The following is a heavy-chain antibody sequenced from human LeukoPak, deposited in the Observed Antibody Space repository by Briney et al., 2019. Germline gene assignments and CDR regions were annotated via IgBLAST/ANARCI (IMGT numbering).Heavy chain of an antibody. CDR1: GFIFSNNW. Sequence: GGSLRLSCAASGFIFSNNWMSWVRQAPGRGLEWVANINHGGSETFYVDSAKGRFTISRDNARNSVYLQMNSLRDEDTAVYYCARDKSSGWYEFDYWGQGTLVTVSS. J-gene: IGHJ4*02. CDR3: ARDKSSGWYEFDY. D-gene: IGHD6-19*01. V-gene: IGHV3-7*01. CDR2: INHGGSET.